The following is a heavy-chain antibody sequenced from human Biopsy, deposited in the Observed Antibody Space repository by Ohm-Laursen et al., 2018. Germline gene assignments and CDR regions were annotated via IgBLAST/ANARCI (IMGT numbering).Heavy chain of an antibody. V-gene: IGHV4-4*07. CDR1: GGSINSYY. CDR3: VRGGSGSFPFDY. CDR2: LLTSGTT. J-gene: IGHJ4*02. D-gene: IGHD3-10*01. Sequence: VTLSLTCTVSGGSINSYYWSWMRQPAGKGLEWIGRLLTSGTTNYSPSLNNRVTMSVDTSKNHFSLRLTSVTAADTAVYYCVRGGSGSFPFDYWGPGTLVTVSS.